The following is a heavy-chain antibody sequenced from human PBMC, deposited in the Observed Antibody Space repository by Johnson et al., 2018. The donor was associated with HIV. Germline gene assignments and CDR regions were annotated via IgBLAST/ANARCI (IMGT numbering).Heavy chain of an antibody. D-gene: IGHD2-15*01. CDR3: ARGPHEGVVVAATSAFDI. J-gene: IGHJ3*02. Sequence: QVQLVESGGGVVQPGRSLRLSCEASGFTVRSNYISWVRQAPGKGLEWVAVIWYDGSNKYYADSVKGRFTISRDNSKNTLYLQMNSLRAEDTAVYYCARGPHEGVVVAATSAFDIWGQGTMVTVSS. CDR2: IWYDGSNK. V-gene: IGHV3-33*08. CDR1: GFTVRSNY.